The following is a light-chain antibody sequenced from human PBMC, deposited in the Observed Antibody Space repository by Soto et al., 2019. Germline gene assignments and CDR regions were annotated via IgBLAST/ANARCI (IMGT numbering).Light chain of an antibody. CDR3: QQYNSYGT. CDR2: DAS. Sequence: DSQMTQSPSTLSASVGDRVTITCRASQSISSWLAWYQQKPGKAPKLLIYDASSLESGVPSRFSGSGSGTEFTLTISSLQPDDFATYYFQQYNSYGTFGQGTKVDIK. CDR1: QSISSW. V-gene: IGKV1-5*01. J-gene: IGKJ1*01.